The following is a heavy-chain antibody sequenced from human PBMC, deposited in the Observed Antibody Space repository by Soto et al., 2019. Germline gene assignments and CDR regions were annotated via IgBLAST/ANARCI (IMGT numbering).Heavy chain of an antibody. Sequence: QVQLQESGPGLVKPSQTLSLTCTVSGGSISSGDYYWSWIRQPPGKGLEWIGYIYYSGSTYYNPSPXGXXTTSVDASKTQFALQLSAAPAAHPPVYHRATHPPDGRALAPWCQATGVTVSS. V-gene: IGHV4-30-4*01. CDR3: ATHPPDGRALAP. CDR1: GGSISSGDYY. D-gene: IGHD6-13*01. CDR2: IYYSGST. J-gene: IGHJ5*02.